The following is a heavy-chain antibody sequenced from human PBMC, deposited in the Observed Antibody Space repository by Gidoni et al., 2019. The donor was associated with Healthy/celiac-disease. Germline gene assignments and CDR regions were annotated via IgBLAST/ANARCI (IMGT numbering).Heavy chain of an antibody. Sequence: TKYSQKFQGRVTITRDTSASTAYMELSSLRSEDTAVYYCARWGSSSSEYYYGMDVWGQGTTVTVSS. CDR3: ARWGSSSSEYYYGMDV. CDR2: T. J-gene: IGHJ6*02. V-gene: IGHV1-3*01. D-gene: IGHD6-6*01.